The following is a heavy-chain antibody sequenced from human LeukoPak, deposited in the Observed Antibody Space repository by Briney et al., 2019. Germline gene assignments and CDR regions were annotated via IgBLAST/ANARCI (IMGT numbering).Heavy chain of an antibody. J-gene: IGHJ4*02. CDR3: ARVEGGRRETAIGSFDY. D-gene: IGHD2-21*02. CDR2: IWYDGSNK. V-gene: IGHV3-33*01. CDR1: GFTFSSYG. Sequence: GGSLRLSCAASGFTFSSYGMHWVRQAPGKGLEWVAVIWYDGSNKYYADSVKGRFTISRDNSKNTLYLQMNSLRAEDTAVYYCARVEGGRRETAIGSFDYWGQGTLVTVSS.